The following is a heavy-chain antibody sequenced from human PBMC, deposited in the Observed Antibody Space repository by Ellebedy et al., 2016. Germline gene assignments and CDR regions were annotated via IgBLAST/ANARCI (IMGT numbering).Heavy chain of an antibody. V-gene: IGHV3-30*18. CDR3: AKDRRGIAAAGTWFDY. CDR1: GFTFSSYG. Sequence: GGSLRLSCAASGFTFSSYGMHWVRQAPGKGLEWVAVISYDGSNKYYADSVKGRFTISRDNSKNTLYLQMNSLRAEDTAVYYCAKDRRGIAAAGTWFDYWGQGTLVTVSS. D-gene: IGHD6-13*01. J-gene: IGHJ4*02. CDR2: ISYDGSNK.